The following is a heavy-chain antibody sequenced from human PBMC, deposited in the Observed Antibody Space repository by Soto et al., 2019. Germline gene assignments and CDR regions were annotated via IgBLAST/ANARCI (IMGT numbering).Heavy chain of an antibody. CDR1: DESVTSPGNY. CDR3: TLNHCAGGGCYDRDY. CDR2: ISSGGSP. Sequence: VQLQESGPGLVKPSQTLSLTCAVSDESVTSPGNYWNWLRQRPDTGLEWIGYISSGGSPFYNPSLQSRVSLSLDTSNNLFSLTLNSVTAADTAVYYCTLNHCAGGGCYDRDYWGQGTRVTVSS. D-gene: IGHD2-15*01. V-gene: IGHV4-31*11. J-gene: IGHJ1*01.